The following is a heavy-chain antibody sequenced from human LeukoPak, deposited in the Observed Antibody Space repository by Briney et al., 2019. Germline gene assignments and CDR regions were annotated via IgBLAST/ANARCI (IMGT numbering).Heavy chain of an antibody. CDR2: ISYDGSNK. Sequence: GGSLRLSCAASGFTFSSYGMHWVRQAPGKGLEWVAVISYDGSNKYYADSVKGRFTISRDNSKNTLYLQMNSLRAEGTAVYYCASPEGNWGQGTLVTVSS. CDR3: ASPEGN. V-gene: IGHV3-30*03. CDR1: GFTFSSYG. J-gene: IGHJ4*02.